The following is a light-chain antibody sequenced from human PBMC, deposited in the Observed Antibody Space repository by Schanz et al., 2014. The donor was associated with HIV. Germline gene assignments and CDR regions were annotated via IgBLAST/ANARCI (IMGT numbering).Light chain of an antibody. V-gene: IGLV2-14*03. CDR2: DVT. J-gene: IGLJ1*01. CDR3: ASYTTSHTFV. CDR1: SSDVGGDNF. Sequence: QSALTQPASVSGSPGQSISISCAGTSSDVGGDNFVSWYQQHPGRAPKLLVYDVTNRPSGVSSRFSGSKSGNMAYLTISALQAEDEADYYCASYTTSHTFVFGTGTKLTVL.